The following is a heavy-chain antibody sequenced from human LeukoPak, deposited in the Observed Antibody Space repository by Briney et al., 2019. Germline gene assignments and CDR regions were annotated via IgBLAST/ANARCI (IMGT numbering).Heavy chain of an antibody. Sequence: PSETLSLTCTVSGGSISSSPYYWGWIRQSPGTGLEWIGNIYYSGSTYYNPSLKTRFTISVDTSKNQFSLKLTSVPAADTAVYYCARHASVDGNWPRPLDYWGQGSLVTVSS. CDR1: GGSISSSPYY. D-gene: IGHD5-12*01. CDR3: ARHASVDGNWPRPLDY. J-gene: IGHJ4*02. CDR2: IYYSGST. V-gene: IGHV4-39*01.